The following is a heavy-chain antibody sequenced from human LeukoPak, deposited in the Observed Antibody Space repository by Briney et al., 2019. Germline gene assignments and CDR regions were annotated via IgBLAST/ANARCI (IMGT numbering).Heavy chain of an antibody. CDR2: IKSKTDGGTT. J-gene: IGHJ6*04. CDR3: TTEVTDGWNYYGMDV. Sequence: PGGAPRLSCAAPGSTFSNARVSWGPQAPGEGAEWGGRIKSKTDGGTTDYAAPVKGRFTISRDDSKNTLYLQMNSLKTEDTAVYHCTTEVTDGWNYYGMDVWGKGTTVTVFS. D-gene: IGHD2-21*02. V-gene: IGHV3-15*01. CDR1: GSTFSNAR.